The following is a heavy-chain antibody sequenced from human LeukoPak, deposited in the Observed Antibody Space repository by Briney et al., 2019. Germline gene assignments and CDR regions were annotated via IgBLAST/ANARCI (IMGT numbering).Heavy chain of an antibody. CDR3: ARATQPGFDP. V-gene: IGHV3-48*01. CDR2: ISSDSGAR. J-gene: IGHJ5*02. CDR1: GLTFSSYS. Sequence: GGSLRLSCGASGLTFSSYSMNWVRQAPGRGLEWVSYISSDSGARYYADSVKGRFTISRDNAKNSLYLQMNSLRAEDTAVYYCARATQPGFDPWGQGTLVTVSS. D-gene: IGHD2-15*01.